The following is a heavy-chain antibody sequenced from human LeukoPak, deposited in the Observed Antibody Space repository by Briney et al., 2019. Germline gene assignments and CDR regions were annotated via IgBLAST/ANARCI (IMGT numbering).Heavy chain of an antibody. J-gene: IGHJ4*02. Sequence: GGSLRLSCAASGFTFDDYAMHWVRQAPGKGLEWVSLISWDGGGTYYADTVKGRFTITRDNSKNSLYLQMNSLRAEDTALYYCAKDMAAYYYASGNIDYWGQGTLVTVSS. V-gene: IGHV3-43D*03. CDR1: GFTFDDYA. CDR3: AKDMAAYYYASGNIDY. D-gene: IGHD3-10*01. CDR2: ISWDGGGT.